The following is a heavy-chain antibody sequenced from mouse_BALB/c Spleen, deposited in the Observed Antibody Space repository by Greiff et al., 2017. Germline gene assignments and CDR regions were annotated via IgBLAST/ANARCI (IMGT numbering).Heavy chain of an antibody. J-gene: IGHJ2*01. CDR2: ISSGSSTI. V-gene: IGHV5-17*02. CDR1: GFTFSSFG. D-gene: IGHD4-1*01. CDR3: ARSNWYYFDY. Sequence: EVNVVESGGGLVQPGGSRKLSCAASGFTFSSFGMHWVRQAPEKGLEWVAYISSGSSTIYYADTVKGRFTISRDNPKNTLFLQMTSLRSEDTAMYYCARSNWYYFDYWGQGTTLTVSS.